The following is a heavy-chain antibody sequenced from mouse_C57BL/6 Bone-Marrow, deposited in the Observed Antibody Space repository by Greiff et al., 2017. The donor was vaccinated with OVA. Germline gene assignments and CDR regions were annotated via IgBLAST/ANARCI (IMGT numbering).Heavy chain of an antibody. CDR3: ARLDGGYYFDY. J-gene: IGHJ2*01. V-gene: IGHV5-4*03. CDR2: ISDGGSYT. CDR1: GFTFSSYA. Sequence: EVKLMESGGGLVKPGGSLKLSCAASGFTFSSYAMSWVRQTPEKRLEWVATISDGGSYTYYPDNVKGRFTISRDNAKNNLYLQMSHLKSEDTAMDYCARLDGGYYFDYWGQGTTLTVSS.